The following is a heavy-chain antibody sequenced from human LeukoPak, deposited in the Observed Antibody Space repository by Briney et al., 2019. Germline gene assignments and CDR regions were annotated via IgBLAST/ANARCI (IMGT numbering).Heavy chain of an antibody. CDR3: AKDKGYSYGYGGGSFDY. CDR1: GFTFSSYG. J-gene: IGHJ4*02. CDR2: ISYDGSNK. V-gene: IGHV3-30*18. D-gene: IGHD5-18*01. Sequence: GRSLRLSCAASGFTFSSYGMHWVRQAPGKGLEWVAVISYDGSNKYYADSVKGRFTISRDNAKNSLYLQMNSLRAEDTALYYCAKDKGYSYGYGGGSFDYWGQGTLVTVSS.